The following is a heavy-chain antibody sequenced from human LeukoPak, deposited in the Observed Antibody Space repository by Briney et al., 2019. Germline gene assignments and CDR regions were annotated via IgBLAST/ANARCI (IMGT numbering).Heavy chain of an antibody. D-gene: IGHD3-16*02. CDR1: GFPFSSYW. CDR3: ARDMITFGGVISNIVY. CDR2: INSDGSST. V-gene: IGHV3-74*01. J-gene: IGHJ4*02. Sequence: GSLRLSCAASGFPFSSYWMHWVRQAPGRGLVWVSRINSDGSSTSYADSVKGRFTISRDNAKNTLYLQMNSLRAEDTAVYYCARDMITFGGVISNIVYWGQGTLVTVSS.